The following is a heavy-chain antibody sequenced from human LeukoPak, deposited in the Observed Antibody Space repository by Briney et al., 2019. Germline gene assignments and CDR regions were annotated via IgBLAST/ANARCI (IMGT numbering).Heavy chain of an antibody. D-gene: IGHD6-13*01. J-gene: IGHJ5*02. CDR1: GYTFTSYG. Sequence: ASVKVSCKASGYTFTSYGISWVRQAPGQGLEWMGWISAYNGNTNYAQKLQGRVTMTTDTSTSTAYMELSSLRSEDTAVYYCARGAIAAAANWFDPWGQGTLVTVSS. V-gene: IGHV1-18*01. CDR2: ISAYNGNT. CDR3: ARGAIAAAANWFDP.